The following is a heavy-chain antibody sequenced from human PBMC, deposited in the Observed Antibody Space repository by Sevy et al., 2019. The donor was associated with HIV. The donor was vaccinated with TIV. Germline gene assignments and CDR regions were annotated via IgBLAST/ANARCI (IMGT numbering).Heavy chain of an antibody. Sequence: GGSLRLSCAASGFTFSSYWMHWVRQAPGKGLVWVSRINSDGSSTSYADSVKGRFTISRDNAKNTLYLQMNSLRAEDTAVYYCPRDLNFNYYDSSGYFDYWGQGTLVTVSS. CDR1: GFTFSSYW. V-gene: IGHV3-74*01. CDR3: PRDLNFNYYDSSGYFDY. D-gene: IGHD3-22*01. CDR2: INSDGSST. J-gene: IGHJ4*02.